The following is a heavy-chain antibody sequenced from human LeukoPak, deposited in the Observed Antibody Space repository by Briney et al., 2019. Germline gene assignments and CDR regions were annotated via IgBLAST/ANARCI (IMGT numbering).Heavy chain of an antibody. D-gene: IGHD6-6*01. CDR2: IYYGGST. V-gene: IGHV4-61*01. CDR1: GYSISSGYY. Sequence: PSETLSLTCTVSGYSISSGYYWSWIRQPPQKGLEWIAYIYYGGSTNYNPSLKSRVTLSVDTSKNQFSLKLSSVTAADTAVYYCARGLIAAREYYFDSWGQGTLVTVSS. J-gene: IGHJ4*02. CDR3: ARGLIAAREYYFDS.